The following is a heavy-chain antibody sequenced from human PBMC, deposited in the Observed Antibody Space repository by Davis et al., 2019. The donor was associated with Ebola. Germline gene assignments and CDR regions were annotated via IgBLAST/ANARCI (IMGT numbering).Heavy chain of an antibody. Sequence: ASVKVSCKASGYTFAGYYMHWVRQAPGQGLEWMGIINPSGGSTNYAQKLQGRVTVTTDTSTSTAYMELRSLRSDDTAVYYCAREGDLYCSSTSCYDYGMDVWGQGTTVTVSS. V-gene: IGHV1-46*01. CDR1: GYTFAGYY. D-gene: IGHD2-2*01. J-gene: IGHJ6*02. CDR2: INPSGGST. CDR3: AREGDLYCSSTSCYDYGMDV.